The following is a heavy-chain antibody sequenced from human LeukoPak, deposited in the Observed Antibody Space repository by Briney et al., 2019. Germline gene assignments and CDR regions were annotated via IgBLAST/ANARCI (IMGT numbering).Heavy chain of an antibody. V-gene: IGHV4-38-2*01. CDR2: IYHSGST. J-gene: IGHJ3*02. CDR1: GYSISSGYY. Sequence: PSETLSLTCAVSGYSISSGYYWGWIRQPPGKGLEWIGSIYHSGSTYYNPSLKSRVTISVDTSKNQFSLKLSSVTAADTAVYYCARASPDCSRTSCYTGGAFDIWGQGTMVTVSS. CDR3: ARASPDCSRTSCYTGGAFDI. D-gene: IGHD2-2*02.